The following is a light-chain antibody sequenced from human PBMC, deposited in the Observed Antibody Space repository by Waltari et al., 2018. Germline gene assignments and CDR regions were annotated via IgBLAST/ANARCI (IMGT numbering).Light chain of an antibody. Sequence: EIVLTQSPGPLSLSPGESATLSCRTSQSVTRALAWYQKKPGQAPRLLIYGASNRATGIPDRCSGSGSGTDFSLTISSLEPEDFAVYYCQHYLRLPVTFGQGTKVEVK. V-gene: IGKV3-20*01. CDR2: GAS. J-gene: IGKJ1*01. CDR3: QHYLRLPVT. CDR1: QSVTRA.